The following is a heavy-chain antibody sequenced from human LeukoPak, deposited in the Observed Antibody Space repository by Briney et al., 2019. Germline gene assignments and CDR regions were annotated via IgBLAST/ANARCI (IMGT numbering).Heavy chain of an antibody. CDR3: AKDRAYPNDVFDI. Sequence: GGSLRLSCAVSGFSLTTYAMSWARQAPGKGLEWVSALSGDGAAAWYADSVKGRFTISRDTSTSTLFLQMNALRDDDTALYYCAKDRAYPNDVFDIWGQGTMVTVS. J-gene: IGHJ3*02. V-gene: IGHV3-23*01. CDR1: GFSLTTYA. D-gene: IGHD2-21*01. CDR2: LSGDGAAA.